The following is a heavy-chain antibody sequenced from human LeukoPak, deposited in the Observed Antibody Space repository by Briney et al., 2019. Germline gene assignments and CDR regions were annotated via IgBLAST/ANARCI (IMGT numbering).Heavy chain of an antibody. CDR1: GYTFTSYY. V-gene: IGHV1-2*02. D-gene: IGHD3-9*01. J-gene: IGHJ5*02. CDR2: INPNSGGT. Sequence: ASVKVSCKASGYTFTSYYMHWVRQAPGQGLEWMGWINPNSGGTNYAQKFQGRVTMTRDTSISTAYMELSRLRSDDTAVYYCARPLDHYDILTGYSADNWFDPWGQGTLVTVSS. CDR3: ARPLDHYDILTGYSADNWFDP.